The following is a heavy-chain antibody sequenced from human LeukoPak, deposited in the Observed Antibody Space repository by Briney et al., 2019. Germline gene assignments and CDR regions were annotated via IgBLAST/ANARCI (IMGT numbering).Heavy chain of an antibody. J-gene: IGHJ4*02. CDR2: IIPIFGTD. Sequence: SVKVSCKASGGTFTSYAISWVRQAPGQGLEWMGGIIPIFGTDNYAQKFQGRVTITADESTSTAYMELSSLRSEDTAVYYCASRDNWNDPFDYWGQGTLVTVSS. V-gene: IGHV1-69*01. CDR1: GGTFTSYA. D-gene: IGHD1-1*01. CDR3: ASRDNWNDPFDY.